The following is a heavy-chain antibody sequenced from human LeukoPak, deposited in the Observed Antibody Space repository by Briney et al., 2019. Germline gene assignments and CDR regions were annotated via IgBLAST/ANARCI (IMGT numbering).Heavy chain of an antibody. CDR3: ARQTGSGLFILP. Sequence: SETLSLTCTVSGGSISSSSYYWGWIRQPPGKGLEWIGTIYYSGNTYYNASLKSQVSISIDTSKNQFSLKLTSVTAADTAVYYCARQTGSGLFILPGGQGTLVTVSS. D-gene: IGHD3/OR15-3a*01. CDR2: IYYSGNT. V-gene: IGHV4-39*01. J-gene: IGHJ4*02. CDR1: GGSISSSSYY.